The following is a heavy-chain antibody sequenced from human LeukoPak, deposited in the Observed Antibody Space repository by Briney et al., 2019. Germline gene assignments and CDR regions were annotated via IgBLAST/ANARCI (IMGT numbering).Heavy chain of an antibody. CDR1: GYTFTGYY. V-gene: IGHV1-2*02. Sequence: ASVKVSCKASGYTFTGYYMHWVRQAPGQGLEWMGWINPNSGGTNYAQKFQGRVTMTRDTSISTAYMELSRLRSDDTGVYYCARDQRVGATGSHYYYYYYMDVWGKGTTVTMSS. CDR3: ARDQRVGATGSHYYYYYYMDV. D-gene: IGHD1-26*01. J-gene: IGHJ6*03. CDR2: INPNSGGT.